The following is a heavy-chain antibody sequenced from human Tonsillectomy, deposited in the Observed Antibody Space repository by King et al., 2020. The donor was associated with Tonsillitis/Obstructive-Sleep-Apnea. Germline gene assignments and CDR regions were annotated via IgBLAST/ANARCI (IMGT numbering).Heavy chain of an antibody. CDR1: GYTLTELS. V-gene: IGHV1-24*01. D-gene: IGHD2-2*01. J-gene: IGHJ4*02. Sequence: VQLVESGAEVKKPGASVKVSCKVSGYTLTELSMHWVRQAPGKGLEWMGGFDPEDGETIYAQKFQGRVTMTEDTSTDTAYMELSSLRSEDTAVYYCATKLALVVPAAYRGFDYWGQGTLVTVSS. CDR2: FDPEDGET. CDR3: ATKLALVVPAAYRGFDY.